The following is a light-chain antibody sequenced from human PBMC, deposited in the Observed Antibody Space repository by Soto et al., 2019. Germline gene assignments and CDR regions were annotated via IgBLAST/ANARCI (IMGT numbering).Light chain of an antibody. CDR1: QSFLNW. CDR3: RHYNSYSRT. J-gene: IGKJ1*01. V-gene: IGKV1-5*03. Sequence: DIQMTQSPSTLSASVGNKITFTCRAIQSFLNWLAWYQQKPGIAPKLLIYKAFILEIGVPSRFSGSGSGTEFTLTISSLQPDDFATYYCRHYNSYSRTFGQGTKVDIK. CDR2: KAF.